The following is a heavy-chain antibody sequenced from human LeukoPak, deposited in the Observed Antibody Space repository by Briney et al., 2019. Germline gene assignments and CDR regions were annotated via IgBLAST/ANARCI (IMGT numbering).Heavy chain of an antibody. Sequence: PSETLSLTCNVSGASMRSETHYWSWLRRHPGKGPEWIAYIYYTAGAYYNPSLESRVSISLDASENQFSLKLSSVTAADTAVYYCARGRRELKYAPDYWGQGTLVTVSS. J-gene: IGHJ4*02. V-gene: IGHV4-31*03. CDR2: IYYTAGA. CDR1: GASMRSETHY. CDR3: ARGRRELKYAPDY. D-gene: IGHD2-2*01.